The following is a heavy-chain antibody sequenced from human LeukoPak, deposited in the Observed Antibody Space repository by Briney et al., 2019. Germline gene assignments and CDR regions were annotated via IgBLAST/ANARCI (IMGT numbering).Heavy chain of an antibody. J-gene: IGHJ4*02. Sequence: PSETLSLTCTVSGYSISSGYYWGWIRQPPGKGLEWIGSIYHSGSTYYNPSLKSRVTISVDTSKNQFSLKLSSVTAADTAVYYCARGPEVLNEYRGQGTLVTVSS. D-gene: IGHD2-8*01. CDR3: ARGPEVLNEY. CDR1: GYSISSGYY. V-gene: IGHV4-38-2*02. CDR2: IYHSGST.